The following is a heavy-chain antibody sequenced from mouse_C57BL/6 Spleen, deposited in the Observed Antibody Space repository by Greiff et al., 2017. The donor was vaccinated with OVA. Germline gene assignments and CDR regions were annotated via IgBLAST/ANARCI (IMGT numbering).Heavy chain of an antibody. CDR2: INPSTGGT. V-gene: IGHV1-42*01. CDR3: ATAQATWYFDV. D-gene: IGHD3-2*02. CDR1: GYSFTGYY. J-gene: IGHJ1*03. Sequence: EVQLQQSGPELVKPGASVKISCKASGYSFTGYYMNWVKQSPEKSLEWIGEINPSTGGTTYNQKFKAKATLTVDKSSSTAYMQLKSLTSEDSAVYYCATAQATWYFDVWGTGTTVTVSS.